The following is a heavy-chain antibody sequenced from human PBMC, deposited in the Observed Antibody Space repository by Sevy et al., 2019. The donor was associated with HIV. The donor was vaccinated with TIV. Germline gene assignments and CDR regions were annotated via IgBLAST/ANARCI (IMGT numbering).Heavy chain of an antibody. CDR3: AKDASSQWLNYYFDY. D-gene: IGHD6-19*01. J-gene: IGHJ4*02. CDR1: GLTLSGYG. Sequence: GSLRLSCVASGLTLSGYGMHWVRQAPGNGLEWVAPISYDGSNKYYADSLKGRFTISRDDSKNTLYLQMNNVKPEDTAVYYCAKDASSQWLNYYFDYWGQGTLVTVSS. V-gene: IGHV3-30*18. CDR2: ISYDGSNK.